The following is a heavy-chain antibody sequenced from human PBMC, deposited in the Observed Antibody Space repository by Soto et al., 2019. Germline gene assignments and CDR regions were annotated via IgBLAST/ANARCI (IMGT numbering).Heavy chain of an antibody. J-gene: IGHJ5*02. Sequence: ETLSLTCSVSGCSLNNFYWNWIRQTAGKGLEWIGRIHASGNTNYNPSLKSRATLSVDTSKNQFSLKVRSVTAADTAVYYCARSSHKESWFDPWGQGTLVTVSS. V-gene: IGHV4-4*07. CDR1: GCSLNNFY. D-gene: IGHD6-19*01. CDR2: IHASGNT. CDR3: ARSSHKESWFDP.